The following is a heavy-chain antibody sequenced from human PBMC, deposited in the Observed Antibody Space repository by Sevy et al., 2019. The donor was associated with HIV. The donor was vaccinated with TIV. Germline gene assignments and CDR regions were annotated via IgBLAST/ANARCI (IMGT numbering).Heavy chain of an antibody. D-gene: IGHD3-3*01. CDR3: ARDYDFWSGYDY. Sequence: SETLSLTCTVSGGSISSSSYYWGWIRQPPGKGLEWIGRIYYSGSTYYNPSLKSRVTISVATSKNQFSLKLSSVTAADTAVYYCARDYDFWSGYDYWGQGTLVTVSS. CDR1: GGSISSSSYY. V-gene: IGHV4-39*01. CDR2: IYYSGST. J-gene: IGHJ4*02.